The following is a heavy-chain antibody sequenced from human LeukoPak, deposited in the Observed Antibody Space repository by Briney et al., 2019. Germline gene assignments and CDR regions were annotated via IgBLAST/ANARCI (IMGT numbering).Heavy chain of an antibody. J-gene: IGHJ4*02. V-gene: IGHV1-2*02. D-gene: IGHD6-19*01. CDR2: INPNSGGT. CDR1: GYTFTGYY. CDR3: ARDGSGLYSYFDY. Sequence: ASVKVSCKASGYTFTGYYMHWVRQAPGQGLEWVGWINPNSGGTNYAQKFQGRVTMTRDTSISTAYMELSRLRSDDTAVYYCARDGSGLYSYFDYWGQGTLVTVSS.